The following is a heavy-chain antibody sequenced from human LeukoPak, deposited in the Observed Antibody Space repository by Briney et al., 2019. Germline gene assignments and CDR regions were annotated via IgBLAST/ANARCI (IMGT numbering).Heavy chain of an antibody. D-gene: IGHD4-17*01. CDR3: ARVTVLGDYDY. CDR1: GGSISSYY. J-gene: IGHJ4*02. Sequence: PSEPLSLTCTVSGGSISSYYWSWIRQPPGKGLEWIGYIYYSGSTNYNPSLKSRVTISVDTSKNQFSLKLSSVTAADTAVYYCARVTVLGDYDYWGQGTLVTVSS. CDR2: IYYSGST. V-gene: IGHV4-59*01.